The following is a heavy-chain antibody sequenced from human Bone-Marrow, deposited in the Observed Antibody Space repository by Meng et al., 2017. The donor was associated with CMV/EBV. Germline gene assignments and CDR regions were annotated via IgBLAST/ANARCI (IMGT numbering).Heavy chain of an antibody. CDR2: IIPIFGTA. CDR3: ARAGNCSSTSCDYYFDY. V-gene: IGHV1-69*05. J-gene: IGHJ4*02. D-gene: IGHD2-2*01. Sequence: SVKVSCKASGGTFSSYAISWVRQAPGQGLEWMGGIIPIFGTANYAQKFQGRVTITTDESTSTAYMELSSLRSEDTAVYYCARAGNCSSTSCDYYFDYWGQGTLVTVSS. CDR1: GGTFSSYA.